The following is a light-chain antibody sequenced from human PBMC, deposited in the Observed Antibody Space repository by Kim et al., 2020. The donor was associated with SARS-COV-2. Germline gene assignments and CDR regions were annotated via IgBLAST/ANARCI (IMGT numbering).Light chain of an antibody. CDR2: TNH. CDR3: STWDDSLNGWV. J-gene: IGLJ3*02. V-gene: IGLV1-44*01. CDR1: NSNIGGNT. Sequence: QSVLTQPPSVSGTPGQRVTISCSGSNSNIGGNTVNWYQQFPGTAPKLLIYTNHQRASGVPDRFSGSKSDTTASLAISGLQSDDEADYYCSTWDDSLNGWVFGGGTQLTVL.